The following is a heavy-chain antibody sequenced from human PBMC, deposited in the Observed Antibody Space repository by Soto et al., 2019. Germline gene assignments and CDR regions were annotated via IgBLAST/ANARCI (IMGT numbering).Heavy chain of an antibody. CDR3: AKGPVTWIPPRIDF. CDR2: ISGSGDTR. V-gene: IGHV3-23*01. CDR1: GLTFSDYA. J-gene: IGHJ4*02. Sequence: GGSLRLSCAASGLTFSDYAMAWVRQAPGKELEWVSAISGSGDTRHYAVSVKGRFTISRDNSKNTVYLQMNSLRVEDTAVYYCAKGPVTWIPPRIDFWGQEALVTVSS. D-gene: IGHD1-1*01.